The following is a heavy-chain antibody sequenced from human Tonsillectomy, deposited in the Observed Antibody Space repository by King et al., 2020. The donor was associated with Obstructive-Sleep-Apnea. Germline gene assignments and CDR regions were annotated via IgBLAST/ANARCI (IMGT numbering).Heavy chain of an antibody. V-gene: IGHV3-30-3*01. Sequence: VQLVESGGGVVQPGRSLRLSCAASGFTFSNYAMHWVRQAPGKGLEWVTLISYDGSNKNYADSVKGRFTIARDNSKNTMYLEMNVLSAEDTAVYYCARDDSSNYYGSGINLFDHWGQGTLVTVSS. J-gene: IGHJ4*02. CDR2: ISYDGSNK. CDR1: GFTFSNYA. D-gene: IGHD3-10*01. CDR3: ARDDSSNYYGSGINLFDH.